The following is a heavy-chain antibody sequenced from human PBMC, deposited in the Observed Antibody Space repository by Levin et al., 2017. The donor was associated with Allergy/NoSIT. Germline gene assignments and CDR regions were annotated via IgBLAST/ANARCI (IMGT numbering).Heavy chain of an antibody. CDR1: GASIRSSTYY. CDR3: ARNVGATSYDILTGFDF. Sequence: SETLSLTCTVSGASIRSSTYYWGWIRQPPGKGLEWIGSMYYSGSTYYNPSLKSRVIISVDTSKNQFSLRLSSVTAADTSVYYCARNVGATSYDILTGFDFWGQGNRVTVSS. V-gene: IGHV4-39*01. D-gene: IGHD3-9*01. CDR2: MYYSGST. J-gene: IGHJ4*02.